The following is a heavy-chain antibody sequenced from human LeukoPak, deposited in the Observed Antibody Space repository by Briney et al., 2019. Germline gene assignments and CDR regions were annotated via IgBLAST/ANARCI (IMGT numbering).Heavy chain of an antibody. D-gene: IGHD5-24*01. CDR2: IYYSGST. V-gene: IGHV4-61*05. CDR3: ARAAGMATPPDY. CDR1: GGSISSSSYY. Sequence: PSETLSLTCTVSGGSISSSSYYWGWIRRPPGKGLEWIGYIYYSGSTNYNPSLKSRVTISVDTSKNQFSLKLSSVTAADTAVYYCARAAGMATPPDYWGQGTLVTVSS. J-gene: IGHJ4*02.